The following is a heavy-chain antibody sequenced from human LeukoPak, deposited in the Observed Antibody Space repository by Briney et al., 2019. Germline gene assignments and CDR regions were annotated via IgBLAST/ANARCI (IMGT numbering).Heavy chain of an antibody. J-gene: IGHJ5*02. CDR1: GGSISSSSYY. D-gene: IGHD6-13*01. V-gene: IGHV4-39*01. Sequence: PSETLSLTCTVSGGSISSSSYYWGWIRQPPGKGLEWIGSIYYSGSTYYNPSLKSRVTISVDTSKKQISLKVRSVTAADTAVYYCARRSSSWFGRNWFDPWGQGTLVTVSS. CDR2: IYYSGST. CDR3: ARRSSSWFGRNWFDP.